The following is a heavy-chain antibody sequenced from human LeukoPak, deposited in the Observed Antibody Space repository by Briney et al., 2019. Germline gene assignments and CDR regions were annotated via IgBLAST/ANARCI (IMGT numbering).Heavy chain of an antibody. J-gene: IGHJ4*02. V-gene: IGHV3-21*04. D-gene: IGHD1-26*01. CDR2: ISSSSSYI. CDR3: AKASGSYGAYYFDY. CDR1: GFTFSSYS. Sequence: GGSLRLSCAASGFTFSSYSMNWVRQAPGKGLEWVSSISSSSSYIYYADSVKGRFTISRDNSKNTLYLQMNSLRAEDTAVYYCAKASGSYGAYYFDYWGQGTLVTVSS.